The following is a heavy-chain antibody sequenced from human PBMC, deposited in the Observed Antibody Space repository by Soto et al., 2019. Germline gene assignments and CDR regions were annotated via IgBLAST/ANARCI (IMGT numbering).Heavy chain of an antibody. D-gene: IGHD4-17*01. Sequence: GGSLRLSSAASGFTFSSYWMHWVRQAPGKGLVWVSRINSDGSSTSYADSVKGRFTISRDNAKNTLYLQMNSLRAEDTAVYYCARDQEGYGDAYYYGMDVWGQGTTVTVSS. J-gene: IGHJ6*02. V-gene: IGHV3-74*01. CDR3: ARDQEGYGDAYYYGMDV. CDR2: INSDGSST. CDR1: GFTFSSYW.